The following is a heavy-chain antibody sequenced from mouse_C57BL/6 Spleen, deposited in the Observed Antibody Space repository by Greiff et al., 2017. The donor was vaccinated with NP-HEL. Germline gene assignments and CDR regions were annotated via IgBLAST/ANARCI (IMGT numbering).Heavy chain of an antibody. J-gene: IGHJ4*01. D-gene: IGHD2-3*01. CDR1: GFSLTSYG. CDR2: IWSDGST. Sequence: QVQLKESGPGLVAPSQSLSITCTVSGFSLTSYGVHWVRQPPGKGLEWLVVIWSDGSTTYNSALKSRLSISKDKSKSQVFLKMNSLQTDDTAMYYCARRGYYDYARDNGGQGTSVTVSS. CDR3: ARRGYYDYARDN. V-gene: IGHV2-6*03.